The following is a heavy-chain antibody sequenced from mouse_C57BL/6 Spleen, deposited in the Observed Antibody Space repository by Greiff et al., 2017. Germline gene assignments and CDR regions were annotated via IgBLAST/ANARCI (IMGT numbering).Heavy chain of an antibody. CDR3: ARLGYDGFAY. Sequence: VQLQQSGPELVKPGASVKISCKASGYAFSSSWMNWVKQRPGKGLEWIGRIYPGDGDTNYNGKFKGKATLTADKSSSTAYMQLSSLTSEDSAVYFCARLGYDGFAYWGQGTLVTVSA. J-gene: IGHJ3*01. CDR2: IYPGDGDT. V-gene: IGHV1-82*01. CDR1: GYAFSSSW. D-gene: IGHD2-2*01.